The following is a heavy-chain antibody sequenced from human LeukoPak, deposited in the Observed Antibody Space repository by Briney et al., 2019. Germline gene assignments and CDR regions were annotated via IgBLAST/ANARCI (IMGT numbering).Heavy chain of an antibody. CDR1: GFTFSSYA. Sequence: PGGSLRLSCAASGFTFSSYAMSWVRQAPGKGVAWVSAISGSGGSTYYADSVKGRFTISRDNSKNTLYLQMNSLRAEDTAVYYCAKGRLDWLSLDYWGQGTLVTVSS. CDR3: AKGRLDWLSLDY. J-gene: IGHJ4*02. V-gene: IGHV3-23*01. CDR2: ISGSGGST. D-gene: IGHD3-9*01.